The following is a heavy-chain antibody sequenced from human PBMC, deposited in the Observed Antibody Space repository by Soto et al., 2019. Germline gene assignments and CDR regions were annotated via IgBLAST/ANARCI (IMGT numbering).Heavy chain of an antibody. V-gene: IGHV3-30*18. Sequence: XGSLGLSCAASGFTFSSFGMHGVRQAPGKGLEWVALLSYDGSKEYYADSVKGRFSVSRDNSKNTLYLQMNSLRVEDTAVYFCAKRLLRGTTLSVLDYWGRGTLVTVS. CDR1: GFTFSSFG. J-gene: IGHJ4*02. CDR3: AKRLLRGTTLSVLDY. CDR2: LSYDGSKE. D-gene: IGHD4-17*01.